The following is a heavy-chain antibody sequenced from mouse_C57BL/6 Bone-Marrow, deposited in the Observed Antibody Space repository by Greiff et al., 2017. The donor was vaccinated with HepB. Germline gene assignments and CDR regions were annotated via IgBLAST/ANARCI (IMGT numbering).Heavy chain of an antibody. Sequence: QVQLQQPGAELVMPGASVKLSCKASGYTFTSYWMHWVKQRPGQGLEWIGEIDPSDSYTNYNQKLKGKSTLTVDKSSSTAYMQLSSLTSEDSVVYYCARSPDYWGQGTTLTVSS. CDR2: IDPSDSYT. CDR1: GYTFTSYW. V-gene: IGHV1-69*01. CDR3: ARSPDY. J-gene: IGHJ2*01.